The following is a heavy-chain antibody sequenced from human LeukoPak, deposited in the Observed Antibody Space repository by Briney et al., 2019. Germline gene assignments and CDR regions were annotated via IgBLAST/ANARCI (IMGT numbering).Heavy chain of an antibody. Sequence: GGSLRLSCAASGFTFSYYAMHWVRQAPGKGLEWVAIISYDGSNKYYADSVKGRFTISRDNSKSTLYLQMNSLRAEDTAVYYCARSKSSSSPNFDYWGQGTLVTVSS. J-gene: IGHJ4*02. D-gene: IGHD6-6*01. V-gene: IGHV3-30-3*01. CDR2: ISYDGSNK. CDR1: GFTFSYYA. CDR3: ARSKSSSSPNFDY.